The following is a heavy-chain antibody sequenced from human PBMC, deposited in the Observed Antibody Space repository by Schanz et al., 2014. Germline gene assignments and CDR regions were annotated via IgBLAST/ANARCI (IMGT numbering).Heavy chain of an antibody. J-gene: IGHJ4*02. Sequence: VQLVESGGALVQPGRSLRLSCAASGFTFSSYGMHWVRQAPGKGLEWVAVIWYDGTNKYYADSVKGRFTVSRDNSKNTLYLQMNSLRAEDTAVYYCAKDLGGFSAYEAYTSGRGYWGQGTLVIVSS. CDR3: AKDLGGFSAYEAYTSGRGY. D-gene: IGHD5-12*01. CDR1: GFTFSSYG. V-gene: IGHV3-33*06. CDR2: IWYDGTNK.